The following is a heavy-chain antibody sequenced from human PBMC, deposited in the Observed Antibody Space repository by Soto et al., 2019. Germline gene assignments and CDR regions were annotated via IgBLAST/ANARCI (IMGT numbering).Heavy chain of an antibody. J-gene: IGHJ4*02. CDR3: ATPPYGPLIQYNKIDY. CDR1: GFTLSSYA. Sequence: GGSLRLSCEVSGFTLSSYAINWVRQAPGKGLEWVSAISASGDTTYYADSVQGPFTISRDISKNTLYLQISDLRAEDTAVYYCATPPYGPLIQYNKIDYWGQGTLVTVSS. V-gene: IGHV3-23*01. D-gene: IGHD1-1*01. CDR2: ISASGDTT.